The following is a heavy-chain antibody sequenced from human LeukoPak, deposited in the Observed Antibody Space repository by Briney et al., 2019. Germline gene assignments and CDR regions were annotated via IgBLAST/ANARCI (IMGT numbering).Heavy chain of an antibody. CDR1: GGSISSYY. CDR3: ARGTYYDFWSGSDYYFDY. CDR2: IYYSGST. D-gene: IGHD3-3*01. J-gene: IGHJ4*02. V-gene: IGHV4-59*01. Sequence: PSETLSLTCTVSGGSISSYYWSWIRQPPGKGLEWIGYIYYSGSTNYNPSLKSRVTISVDTSKNQFSLKLSSVTAADTAVYYCARGTYYDFWSGSDYYFDYWGQGTLVTVSS.